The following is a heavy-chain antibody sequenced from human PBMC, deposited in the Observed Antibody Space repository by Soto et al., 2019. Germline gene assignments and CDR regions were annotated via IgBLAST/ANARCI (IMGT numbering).Heavy chain of an antibody. CDR3: ARTVGWIDP. Sequence: SQTLSPTCVISGDSVSSNSAAWNWIRQSPSRGLEWLGRTYYRSKWYKEYAASVKSRITINPDTSKNQFSLQLNSVSPEDTAVYYCARTVGWIDPWGEATLVTV. D-gene: IGHD2-15*01. V-gene: IGHV6-1*01. CDR1: GDSVSSNSAA. CDR2: TYYRSKWYK. J-gene: IGHJ5*02.